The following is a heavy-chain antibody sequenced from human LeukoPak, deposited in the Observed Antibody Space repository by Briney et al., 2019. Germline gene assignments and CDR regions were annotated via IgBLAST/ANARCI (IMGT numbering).Heavy chain of an antibody. CDR2: INRSGST. D-gene: IGHD3-22*01. J-gene: IGHJ5*02. V-gene: IGHV4-34*01. Sequence: SETLSLTCAVYGGSFSGYYWSWIRQPPGKGLEWIGEINRSGSTNYNPSLKSRVTISVDTSKNQFSLKLSSVTAADTAVYYCAREETYYYDINWFDPWGQGTLVTVSS. CDR3: AREETYYYDINWFDP. CDR1: GGSFSGYY.